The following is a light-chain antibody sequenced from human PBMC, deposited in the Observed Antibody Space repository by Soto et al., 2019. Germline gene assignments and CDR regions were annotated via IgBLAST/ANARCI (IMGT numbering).Light chain of an antibody. CDR3: QQHENPPIT. CDR2: DAS. Sequence: DIPMTQSPSSLSASVGDRVTISCQASQDIRHFLSWYLQRPGKAPKLLIFDASSLVTGVPSRFSGSGSGTDFTFTISSLQPEDIGTYYCQQHENPPITFGQGTRLQIK. J-gene: IGKJ5*01. V-gene: IGKV1-33*01. CDR1: QDIRHF.